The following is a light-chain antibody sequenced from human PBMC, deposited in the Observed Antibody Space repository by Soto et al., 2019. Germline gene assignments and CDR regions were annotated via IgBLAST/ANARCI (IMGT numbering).Light chain of an antibody. Sequence: EIVLTQSPSTLSLSPGERATISCRASQSVSTSLAWYQQKPGQAPRLLLYHASNRATDIPARFSGSGSGTDFTLTISTLEPEDFAIYYCQQRSNWPLTFGGGTKVEIK. CDR3: QQRSNWPLT. CDR2: HAS. CDR1: QSVSTS. V-gene: IGKV3-11*01. J-gene: IGKJ4*01.